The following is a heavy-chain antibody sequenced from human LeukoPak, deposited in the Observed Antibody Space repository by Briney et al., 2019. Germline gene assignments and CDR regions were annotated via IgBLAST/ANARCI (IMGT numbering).Heavy chain of an antibody. CDR2: INPSGGST. V-gene: IGHV1-46*01. CDR1: GYTFTSYY. Sequence: GASVKVSCKASGYTFTSYYMHWVRQAPGQGLEWMGIINPSGGSTSYAQKFQGRVTMTRDTSTSTVYMELSSLRSEDTAVYYCASQNLFGPRVPAAIGTSDVWGQGTTVTVSS. CDR3: ASQNLFGPRVPAAIGTSDV. J-gene: IGHJ6*02. D-gene: IGHD2-2*01.